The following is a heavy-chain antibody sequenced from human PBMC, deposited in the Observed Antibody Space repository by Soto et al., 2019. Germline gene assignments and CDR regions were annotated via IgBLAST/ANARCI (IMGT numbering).Heavy chain of an antibody. CDR2: IYHSGST. V-gene: IGHV4-4*02. CDR1: SGSISSSNW. Sequence: SETLSLTCAVSSGSISSSNWWSWVRQPPGKGLEWIGEIYHSGSTNYNPSLKSRVTISVDKSKNQVSLKLSSVTAADTAVYYCARDRGLPAAKFWFDPWGQGTLVTVSS. D-gene: IGHD2-2*01. J-gene: IGHJ5*02. CDR3: ARDRGLPAAKFWFDP.